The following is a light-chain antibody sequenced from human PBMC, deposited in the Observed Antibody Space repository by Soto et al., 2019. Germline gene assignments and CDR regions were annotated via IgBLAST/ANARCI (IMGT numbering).Light chain of an antibody. Sequence: ELVMTPSPATLSVSPGERATLSCRAIQSVSSSLAWYQQKPVQSPRLLIYGASTRATGIPDRFSGRGSGTDFTLTISRLEPEDFAVYYCQQYGSSGTFGQGTKVDI. J-gene: IGKJ1*01. CDR1: QSVSSS. V-gene: IGKV3-20*01. CDR2: GAS. CDR3: QQYGSSGT.